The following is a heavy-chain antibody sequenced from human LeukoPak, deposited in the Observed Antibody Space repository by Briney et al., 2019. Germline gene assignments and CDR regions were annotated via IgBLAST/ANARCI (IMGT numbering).Heavy chain of an antibody. V-gene: IGHV1-2*02. CDR3: AREYWNDY. D-gene: IGHD2-15*01. CDR1: GYTFIGYY. Sequence: ASVKVSXKASGYTFIGYYIHWVRQAPGQGLEWMGWINPNSGATNYAQNFQGRVTMTRDTSINTAYMELSRLRSDDTAVYYCAREYWNDYWGLGTLVTVSS. CDR2: INPNSGAT. J-gene: IGHJ4*02.